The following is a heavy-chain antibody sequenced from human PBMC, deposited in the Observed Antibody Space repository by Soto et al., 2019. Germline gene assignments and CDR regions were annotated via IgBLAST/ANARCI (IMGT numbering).Heavy chain of an antibody. J-gene: IGHJ4*02. CDR1: GFTFSSYG. Sequence: PGGSLRLSCAASGFTFSSYGMHWVRQAPGKGLEWVAVIWYDGSNKYYADSVKGRFTISRDNSKNTLYLQMNSLRAEDTAVYYCARPHSQWLAVDYWGQGTLVTVSS. V-gene: IGHV3-33*01. CDR2: IWYDGSNK. D-gene: IGHD6-19*01. CDR3: ARPHSQWLAVDY.